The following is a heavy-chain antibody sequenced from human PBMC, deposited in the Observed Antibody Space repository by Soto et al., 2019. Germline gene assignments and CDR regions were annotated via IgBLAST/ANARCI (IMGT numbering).Heavy chain of an antibody. V-gene: IGHV3-74*01. J-gene: IGHJ4*02. CDR1: GFTFSRHW. Sequence: GGSLRLSCAASGFTFSRHWMHWVRQIPGKGLMWVSRIDNDGVGTSYADSVRGRFTMSRDNAKNTLYLQMDNLRVEDTAVYFCARVGAFDPIHDRWGQGTLVTVSS. CDR2: IDNDGVGT. CDR3: ARVGAFDPIHDR.